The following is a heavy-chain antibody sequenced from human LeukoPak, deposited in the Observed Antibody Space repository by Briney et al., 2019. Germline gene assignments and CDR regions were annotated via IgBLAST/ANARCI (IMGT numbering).Heavy chain of an antibody. Sequence: GGSLRLSCAASGFSFSSYGMHWVRQAPGKGLEWVSAISGSGGSTYYADSVKGRFTISRDNSKNTLYLQMNSLSAEDTAVYYCARAEATAGTDWYFDLWGRGTLVTASS. J-gene: IGHJ2*01. CDR3: ARAEATAGTDWYFDL. V-gene: IGHV3-23*01. CDR1: GFSFSSYG. D-gene: IGHD6-13*01. CDR2: ISGSGGST.